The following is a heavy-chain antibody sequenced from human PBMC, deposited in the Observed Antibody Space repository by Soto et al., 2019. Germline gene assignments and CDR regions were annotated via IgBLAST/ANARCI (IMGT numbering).Heavy chain of an antibody. D-gene: IGHD4-17*01. J-gene: IGHJ4*02. V-gene: IGHV1-69*12. CDR3: ATGYGGTSRDY. Sequence: QVHLVQSGAEVKKPGSSVKVSCKASGGTFSSYAISWVRQAPGQGLEWMGGIIPSFVTANYEQKFHGRVTSTADESTSTAYMELSSLRSEATAVYSCATGYGGTSRDYWRQGSLVTVSS. CDR2: IIPSFVTA. CDR1: GGTFSSYA.